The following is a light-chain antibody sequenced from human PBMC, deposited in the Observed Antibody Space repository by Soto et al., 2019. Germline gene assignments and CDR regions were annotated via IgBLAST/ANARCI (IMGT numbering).Light chain of an antibody. J-gene: IGKJ2*01. CDR3: QQSYSTPYT. CDR2: GAS. V-gene: IGKV1-39*01. CDR1: QIISSY. Sequence: DIPMTQSPSSLSASVGDRVTITCRASQIISSYLNWFQQKPGKAPKLLISGASRLQSGVPSRFSGSQSATDFTLTINNLQPEDFATYYCQQSYSTPYTFGQGTKMEI.